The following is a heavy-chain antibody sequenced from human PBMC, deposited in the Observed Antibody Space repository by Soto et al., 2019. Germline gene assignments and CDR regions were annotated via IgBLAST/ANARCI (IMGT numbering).Heavy chain of an antibody. J-gene: IGHJ5*02. CDR2: ISSSSSYI. CDR1: VFTFSSYS. Sequence: WWSLRLSCSASVFTFSSYSMNWVRQAPGKGLEWVPSISSSSSYIYYADSVKGRFTISRDNAKNSLYLQMNSLRAEDTAVYYCARDPDTASMVPNWFDPWGQGTLVTVS. V-gene: IGHV3-21*01. D-gene: IGHD5-18*01. CDR3: ARDPDTASMVPNWFDP.